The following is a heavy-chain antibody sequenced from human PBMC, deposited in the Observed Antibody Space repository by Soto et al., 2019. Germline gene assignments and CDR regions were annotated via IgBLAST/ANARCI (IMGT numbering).Heavy chain of an antibody. CDR1: GYMFNSYG. D-gene: IGHD6-19*01. V-gene: IGHV1-18*01. Sequence: QVQLVQSGGEVKKPGASVKVSCKASGYMFNSYGMSWVRQAPGQGLEWMGWISGYNGKTEYAQRFQGRVTMSTETSTTTVYMELRCLRSDDTAVYYCARDETYSSGWYFEYWGQGTLVTVPS. J-gene: IGHJ4*02. CDR3: ARDETYSSGWYFEY. CDR2: ISGYNGKT.